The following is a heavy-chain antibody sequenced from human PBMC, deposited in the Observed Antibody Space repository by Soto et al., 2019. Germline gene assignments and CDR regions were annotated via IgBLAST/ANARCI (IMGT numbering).Heavy chain of an antibody. D-gene: IGHD6-6*01. CDR3: AKDRTVAARNFDY. J-gene: IGHJ4*02. V-gene: IGHV3-23*01. Sequence: HLGGSLRLSCAASGFAFSNYAMHWVRQAPGKGLEWVSSISTSIDATYYADSVKGRFTISRDDSKNTLYLQMNSLRAEDSAVYYCAKDRTVAARNFDYWGQGTQVTVSS. CDR1: GFAFSNYA. CDR2: ISTSIDAT.